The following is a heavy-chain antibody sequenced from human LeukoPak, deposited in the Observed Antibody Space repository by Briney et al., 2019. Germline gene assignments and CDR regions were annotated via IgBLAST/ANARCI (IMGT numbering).Heavy chain of an antibody. D-gene: IGHD3-3*01. J-gene: IGHJ6*03. CDR1: GFTFSDYY. CDR2: ISSSGSTI. CDR3: AKTSLSDPSGHYYYMDV. V-gene: IGHV3-11*04. Sequence: PGGSLRLSCAASGFTFSDYYISWIRQAPGKGLEWVSYISSSGSTIYYADSVKARFTISRDNSQNTVSLQLNNLRIEDTALYYCAKTSLSDPSGHYYYMDVWGKGTTVTVSS.